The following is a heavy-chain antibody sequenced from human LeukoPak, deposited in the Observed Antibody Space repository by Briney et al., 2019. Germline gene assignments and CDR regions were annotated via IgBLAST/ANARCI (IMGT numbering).Heavy chain of an antibody. CDR2: FDPEDGET. D-gene: IGHD1-26*01. CDR3: ATQIALGATIGFDY. V-gene: IGHV1-24*01. Sequence: GASVKVSCKVSGYTLTDLSMHWVRQAPGKGIEWMGGFDPEDGETIYAQMFQGRVTMTEDTSTDTAYMELSSLRSEDTAVYYCATQIALGATIGFDYWGQGTLVTVSS. J-gene: IGHJ4*02. CDR1: GYTLTDLS.